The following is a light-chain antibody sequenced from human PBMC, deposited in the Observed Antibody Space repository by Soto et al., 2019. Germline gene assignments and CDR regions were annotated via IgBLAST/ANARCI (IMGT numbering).Light chain of an antibody. Sequence: QSALTQPASVSGSPGQSFTISCTGTSSDVGGYNYVSWYQQHPGKAPKLMIYEVSNRPSGVSNRFSGSKSGNTASLTISGLQAEDEADYYCSSYTSSSTLGVFGGGTKLTVL. J-gene: IGLJ2*01. CDR3: SSYTSSSTLGV. V-gene: IGLV2-14*01. CDR2: EVS. CDR1: SSDVGGYNY.